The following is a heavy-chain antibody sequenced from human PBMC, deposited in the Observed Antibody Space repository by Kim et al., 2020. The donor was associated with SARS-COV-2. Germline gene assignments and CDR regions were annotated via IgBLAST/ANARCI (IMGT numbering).Heavy chain of an antibody. D-gene: IGHD6-13*01. CDR2: INPNSGDT. CDR1: GYIFTGYY. CDR3: ARDSQISSWGTYWYFDL. V-gene: IGHV1-2*06. Sequence: ASVKVSCKASGYIFTGYYMHWVRQAPGQGLEWMGQINPNSGDTIYAQKFQDSVTMTRDSSISTAYMEVSRLTSDDTAVYYCARDSQISSWGTYWYFDLWG. J-gene: IGHJ2*01.